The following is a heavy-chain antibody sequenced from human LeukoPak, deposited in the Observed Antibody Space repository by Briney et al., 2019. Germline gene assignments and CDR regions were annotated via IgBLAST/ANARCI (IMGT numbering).Heavy chain of an antibody. D-gene: IGHD6-6*01. J-gene: IGHJ4*02. CDR1: GGSFSGYY. Sequence: SETLCLTCAVYGGSFSGYYWSWIRQPPGEGLEWIGEINHSGSTNYNPSLKSRVTISVDTSKNQFSLKLSSVTAADTAVYYCARVPNTYSSYDYWGQGTLVTVSS. CDR3: ARVPNTYSSYDY. CDR2: INHSGST. V-gene: IGHV4-34*01.